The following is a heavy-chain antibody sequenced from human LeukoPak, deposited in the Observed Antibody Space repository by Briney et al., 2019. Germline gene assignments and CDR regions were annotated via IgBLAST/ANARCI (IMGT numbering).Heavy chain of an antibody. CDR1: GGSISSYY. D-gene: IGHD2-15*01. V-gene: IGHV4-59*01. J-gene: IGHJ4*02. Sequence: SETLSLTCTVSGGSISSYYWSWIRQPPGKGLEWIGYIYYSGSTNYNPSLKRRVTISVDTSKNQFSLKLSSVTAADMAVYYCARAHCSGGSCYPDYWGQGTLVTVSS. CDR2: IYYSGST. CDR3: ARAHCSGGSCYPDY.